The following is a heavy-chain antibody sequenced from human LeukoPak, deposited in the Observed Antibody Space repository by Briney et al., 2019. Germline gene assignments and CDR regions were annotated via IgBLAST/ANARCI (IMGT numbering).Heavy chain of an antibody. V-gene: IGHV5-51*01. D-gene: IGHD3-9*01. CDR2: IYPGDSDT. Sequence: GESLKISCEASGYSFTSYWIGWVRQMPGKGLEWMGFIYPGDSDTRYSPSFQGQVTIAADKSISTAYLQWSSLKASDTAMYYCASYFASGLDYWGQGTLVTVSS. CDR3: ASYFASGLDY. J-gene: IGHJ4*02. CDR1: GYSFTSYW.